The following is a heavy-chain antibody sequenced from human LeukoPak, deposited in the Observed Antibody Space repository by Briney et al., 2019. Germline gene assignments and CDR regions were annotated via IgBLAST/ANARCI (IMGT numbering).Heavy chain of an antibody. CDR3: ARGGVPYYDNLTGYFY. Sequence: PGGSLRLSCAASGFTVSSNYMSWVRQAPGKGLEWVSVIYSGGSTYYADSVKGRFTISRDNSKNTLYLQMNSLRAEDTAVYYCARGGVPYYDNLTGYFYRGQGTLVTVSS. V-gene: IGHV3-53*01. CDR2: IYSGGST. J-gene: IGHJ4*02. CDR1: GFTVSSNY. D-gene: IGHD3-9*01.